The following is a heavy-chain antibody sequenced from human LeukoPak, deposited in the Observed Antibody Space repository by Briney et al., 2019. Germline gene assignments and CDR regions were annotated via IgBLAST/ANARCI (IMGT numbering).Heavy chain of an antibody. CDR3: AKETLEVATAAIDG. CDR2: LSDTTGSA. J-gene: IGHJ4*02. V-gene: IGHV3-23*01. D-gene: IGHD5-24*01. CDR1: GFTFSSYA. Sequence: GGSLRLSCVASGFTFSSYAMSWVRQAPGKGLEWVSALSDTTGSAHYADSVKGRFTISRDNSKNTLNPQMNSLRAEDTAVYYCAKETLEVATAAIDGWGQGTLVTVSS.